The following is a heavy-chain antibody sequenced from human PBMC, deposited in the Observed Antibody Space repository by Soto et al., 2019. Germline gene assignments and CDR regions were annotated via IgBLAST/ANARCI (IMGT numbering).Heavy chain of an antibody. V-gene: IGHV3-30-3*01. CDR1: GFTFSNYA. CDR3: ARHTAEGIFTHRGALGY. D-gene: IGHD3-3*01. J-gene: IGHJ4*02. CDR2: ISYDGSEA. Sequence: QVQLVESGGGVVQPGSSLRLACVASGFTFSNYALNWVRQSPGKWLEWVALISYDGSEAKYADSVKGRFTISRANSKNTRYLEITGLRVDETAVYCCARHTAEGIFTHRGALGYWGQGTLITVS.